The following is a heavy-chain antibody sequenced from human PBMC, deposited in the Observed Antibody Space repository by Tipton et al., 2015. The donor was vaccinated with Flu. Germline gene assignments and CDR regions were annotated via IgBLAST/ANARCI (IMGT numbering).Heavy chain of an antibody. V-gene: IGHV4-39*01. CDR2: TYYRGTT. D-gene: IGHD3-10*01. Sequence: LRLSCSVSGGSINSTTYFWGWIRQPPGKGLEWIGSTYYRGTTYYNPSLKSRLTISVDTSKNQFSLKLSSVTAADTAIYYCADTHGGWFGEFGRYWGQGTLVTVSS. J-gene: IGHJ4*02. CDR3: ADTHGGWFGEFGRY. CDR1: GGSINSTTYF.